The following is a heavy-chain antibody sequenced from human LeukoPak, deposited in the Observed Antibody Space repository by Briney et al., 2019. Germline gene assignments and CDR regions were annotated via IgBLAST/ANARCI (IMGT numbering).Heavy chain of an antibody. CDR1: GGPISSSSYY. CDR2: IYYSGST. D-gene: IGHD4-17*01. V-gene: IGHV4-39*07. Sequence: PSETLSLTCTVSGGPISSSSYYWGWIRQPPGKGLEWIGSIYYSGSTYYNPSLKSRVTISVDTSKNQFSLKLSSVTAADTAVYYCATRTVTTTWFDPWGQGTLVTVSS. CDR3: ATRTVTTTWFDP. J-gene: IGHJ5*02.